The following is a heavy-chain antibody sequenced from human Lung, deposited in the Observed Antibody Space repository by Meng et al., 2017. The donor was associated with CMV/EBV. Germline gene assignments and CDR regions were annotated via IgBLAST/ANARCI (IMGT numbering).Heavy chain of an antibody. CDR2: IYYSGST. CDR1: GGSISSYY. D-gene: IGHD3-3*01. CDR3: ARDKSTIFGVVGYYDYGMDV. J-gene: IGHJ6*02. Sequence: SXTXSLXCTVSGGSISSYYWSWIRQPPGKGLEWIGYIYYSGSTNYNPSLKSRVTISVDTSKNQFSLKLSSVTAADKAVYYCARDKSTIFGVVGYYDYGMDVWXQGTTVTVSS. V-gene: IGHV4-59*01.